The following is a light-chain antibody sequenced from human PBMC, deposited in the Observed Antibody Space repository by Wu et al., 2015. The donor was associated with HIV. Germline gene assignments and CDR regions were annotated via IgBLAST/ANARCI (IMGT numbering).Light chain of an antibody. CDR3: QQYDKSPYS. J-gene: IGKJ2*03. CDR2: SAA. CDR1: QTVGRK. Sequence: EILMTQSPATLSVSPGERATLSCKSSQTVGRKVAWYQQRPGQAPRILIHSAATRAAQVPARFSGGGSGTDFTLTISRLEPEDSAVYYCQQYDKSPYSFGQGTNLEIK. V-gene: IGKV3-15*01.